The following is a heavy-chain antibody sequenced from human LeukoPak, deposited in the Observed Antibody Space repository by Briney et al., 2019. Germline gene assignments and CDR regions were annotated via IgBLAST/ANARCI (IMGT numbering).Heavy chain of an antibody. CDR3: ARHNRVSSGYSDAFDI. V-gene: IGHV3-33*01. J-gene: IGHJ3*02. CDR2: IWYDGSNK. Sequence: GRSLRLSCAASGFTFSSYGMHWVRQAPGKGLEWVAVIWYDGSNKYYADSVKGRFTISRDNSKNTLYLQMNSLRAEDTAVYYCARHNRVSSGYSDAFDIWGQGTMATVSS. D-gene: IGHD3-3*01. CDR1: GFTFSSYG.